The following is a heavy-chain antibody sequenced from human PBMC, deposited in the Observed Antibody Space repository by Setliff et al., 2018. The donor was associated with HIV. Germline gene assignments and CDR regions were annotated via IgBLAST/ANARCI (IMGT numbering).Heavy chain of an antibody. D-gene: IGHD1-26*01. V-gene: IGHV3-48*01. J-gene: IGHJ4*02. CDR1: GFVFTDHS. CDR3: VRDQLRWPERWDFDF. CDR2: ISATGTTV. Sequence: GDSLKISCAASGFVFTDHSLHWVRQAPGEGLEWISYISATGTTVSYADSVRGRFIISRDSVRNEVYLQMKSLRVDDTALYYCVRDQLRWPERWDFDFWGQGTLVTVSS.